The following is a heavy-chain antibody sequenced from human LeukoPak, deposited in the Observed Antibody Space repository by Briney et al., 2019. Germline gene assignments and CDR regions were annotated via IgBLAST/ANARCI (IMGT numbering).Heavy chain of an antibody. CDR1: GFTFSSYG. Sequence: PGGSLRLSSAASGFTFSSYGMNWVRQAPGKGLEWVSGISGSGGSTYYADSVKGRFTISRDNAKNSLYLQMNSLRAEDTAVYYCAREVVIPGAFDIWGQGTMVTVSS. CDR2: ISGSGGST. J-gene: IGHJ3*02. D-gene: IGHD2-21*01. CDR3: AREVVIPGAFDI. V-gene: IGHV3-48*01.